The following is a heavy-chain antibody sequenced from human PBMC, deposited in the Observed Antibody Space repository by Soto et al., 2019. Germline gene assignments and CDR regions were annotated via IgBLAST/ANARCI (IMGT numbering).Heavy chain of an antibody. Sequence: QVQLVESGGGVVQPGRSLRLSCAASGFTFSDYAMHWVRQAPGKGLEWVALISYDGSNKYYADSVEGRFTISRENSKNTLYLQMNSLRAEETAVYYCARTQSSGYYGALRYWGQGTVVTVSS. CDR1: GFTFSDYA. V-gene: IGHV3-30-3*01. CDR2: ISYDGSNK. D-gene: IGHD3-22*01. CDR3: ARTQSSGYYGALRY. J-gene: IGHJ4*02.